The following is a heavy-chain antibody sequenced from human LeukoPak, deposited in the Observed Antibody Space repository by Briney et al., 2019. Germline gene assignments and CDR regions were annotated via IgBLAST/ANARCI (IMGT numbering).Heavy chain of an antibody. CDR1: GFTFSSYG. CDR3: ARDPYFCSGDSCPLGAFDI. D-gene: IGHD2-15*01. J-gene: IGHJ3*02. CDR2: ISYDGFNK. Sequence: QTGGSLRLSCAASGFTFSSYGMHWVRQAPGKGLECVAVISYDGFNKYYADSVKGRLTISRDNSKNTLYLQMNSLRPDDTAVYFCARDPYFCSGDSCPLGAFDIWGQGTKVTVSS. V-gene: IGHV3-30*03.